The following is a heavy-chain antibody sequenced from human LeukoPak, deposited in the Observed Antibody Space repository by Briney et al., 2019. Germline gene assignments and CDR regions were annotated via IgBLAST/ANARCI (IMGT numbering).Heavy chain of an antibody. V-gene: IGHV3-48*01. J-gene: IGHJ3*02. CDR1: GFTFSDYN. D-gene: IGHD3-9*01. CDR2: MSRSGDII. Sequence: PGGSLRLSCAASGFTFSDYNMNWVRQVPGKGLESVSYMSRSGDIIYYADSVKGRFTISRDNSKNTLYLQMRSLRAEDTAVYYCAKDLPLLRYFDWSYPNDAFDIWGQGTMVSVSS. CDR3: AKDLPLLRYFDWSYPNDAFDI.